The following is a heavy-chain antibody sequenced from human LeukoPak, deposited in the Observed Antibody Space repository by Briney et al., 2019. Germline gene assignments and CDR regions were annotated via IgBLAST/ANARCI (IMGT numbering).Heavy chain of an antibody. J-gene: IGHJ2*01. CDR2: INPSGGST. D-gene: IGHD2-15*01. CDR3: ARGRTSVVVVAATDRDFDL. Sequence: GASVKVSCKASGYTFTSYYMHWVRQAPGQGLEWMGIINPSGGSTSYAQKFQGRVTMTRDTSTSTVYMELSSLRSEDTAVYYCARGRTSVVVVAATDRDFDLRGRGTLVTASS. V-gene: IGHV1-46*01. CDR1: GYTFTSYY.